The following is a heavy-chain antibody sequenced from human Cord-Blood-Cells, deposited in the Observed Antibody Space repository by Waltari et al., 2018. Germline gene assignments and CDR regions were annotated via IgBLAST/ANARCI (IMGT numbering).Heavy chain of an antibody. J-gene: IGHJ4*02. V-gene: IGHV3-53*01. CDR3: ARDRSGYDGGMP. Sequence: EVQLVESGGGLIQPGGSLRLSCAASGFTVSSTSMTWVRQAPGKGLEWVLVIYSGGSTYYADSGKGRFTISRDNSKNTLYLQMNSLRAEDTAVYYCARDRSGYDGGMPWGQGTLVTVSS. D-gene: IGHD5-12*01. CDR2: IYSGGST. CDR1: GFTVSSTS.